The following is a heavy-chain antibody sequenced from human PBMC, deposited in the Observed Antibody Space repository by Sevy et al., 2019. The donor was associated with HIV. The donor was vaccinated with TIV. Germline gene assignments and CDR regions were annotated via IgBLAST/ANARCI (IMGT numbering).Heavy chain of an antibody. J-gene: IGHJ6*02. CDR1: GGSISGYY. D-gene: IGHD2-15*01. V-gene: IGHV4-59*03. CDR3: ATCSPDYSYGMDV. Sequence: SETLSLTCTVSGGSISGYYWSWIRQPPGKGLEWIGYFYYSGRTNYNPSLKSRVTISVDTSKNQFSLKLSSVTAADTAVYYCATCSPDYSYGMDVWGQGTTVTVS. CDR2: FYYSGRT.